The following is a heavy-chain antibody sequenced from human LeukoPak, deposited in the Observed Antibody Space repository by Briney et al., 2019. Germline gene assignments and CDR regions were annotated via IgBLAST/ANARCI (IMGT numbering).Heavy chain of an antibody. V-gene: IGHV4-38-2*02. J-gene: IGHJ6*03. CDR2: IYQSGST. CDR1: GYSISSGYY. Sequence: PSETLSLTCAVSGYSISSGYYWGWIRQPPGNGLEWIGSIYQSGSTYYNPSLKSRVTISVDTSKNQFSLKLSSVTAADTAVYYCARDGAGSATPYYMDVWGKGTTVTVSS. CDR3: ARDGAGSATPYYMDV. D-gene: IGHD3-10*01.